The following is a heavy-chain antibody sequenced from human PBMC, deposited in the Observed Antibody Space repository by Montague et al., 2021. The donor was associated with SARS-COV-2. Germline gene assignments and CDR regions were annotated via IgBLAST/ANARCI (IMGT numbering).Heavy chain of an antibody. Sequence: LEWNECIYYSGSTSYNQSLKSRVTISVDTSKNPFSLKLSSVTAADTAGYYCARDLGHRYVAGWVHPWVQVTLVPVSS. CDR2: IYYSGST. J-gene: IGHJ5*02. D-gene: IGHD2-2*01. CDR3: ARDLGHRYVAGWVHP. V-gene: IGHV4-31*02.